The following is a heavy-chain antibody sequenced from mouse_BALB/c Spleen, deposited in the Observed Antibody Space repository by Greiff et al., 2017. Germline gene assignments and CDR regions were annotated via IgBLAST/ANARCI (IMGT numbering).Heavy chain of an antibody. CDR1: GYTFTSYW. Sequence: QVQLQQSGAELARPGASVKLSCKASGYTFTSYWMQWVKQRPGQGLEWIGAIYPGDGDTRYTQKFKGKATLTVDESSSTAYMQLSSLTSEDSAVYYCARDYRPTGYCDYWGQGTTLTVSS. D-gene: IGHD2-14*01. CDR3: ARDYRPTGYCDY. CDR2: IYPGDGDT. V-gene: IGHV1-87*01. J-gene: IGHJ2*01.